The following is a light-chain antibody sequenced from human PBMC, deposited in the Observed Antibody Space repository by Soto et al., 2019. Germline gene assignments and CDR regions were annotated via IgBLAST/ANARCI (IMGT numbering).Light chain of an antibody. Sequence: DIVMTQSPLSLPVTPGEPASISCRSSQSLLHSNGYNYFDWYLQKPGQSPQLLIYLGSNRASGVPDRFIGSGSGTDFTLKISRVEAEDVGVYYCMQALQTPLTFGGGTKVEIK. CDR3: MQALQTPLT. CDR2: LGS. J-gene: IGKJ4*01. CDR1: QSLLHSNGYNY. V-gene: IGKV2-28*01.